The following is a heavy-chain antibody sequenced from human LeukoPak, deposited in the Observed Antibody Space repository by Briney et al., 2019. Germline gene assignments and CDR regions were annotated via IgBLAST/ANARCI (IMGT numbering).Heavy chain of an antibody. J-gene: IGHJ4*02. CDR1: GGSISSYY. CDR3: ARDSQWLVGDY. CDR2: IYYSGST. Sequence: SETLSLTCTVSGGSISSYYWSWIRQPPGKGLEWIGYIYYSGSTNYNPSLKSRVTISVDTSKNQFSLKLSSVTAADTAVYYCARDSQWLVGDYWGQGTLVTVSS. V-gene: IGHV4-59*12. D-gene: IGHD6-19*01.